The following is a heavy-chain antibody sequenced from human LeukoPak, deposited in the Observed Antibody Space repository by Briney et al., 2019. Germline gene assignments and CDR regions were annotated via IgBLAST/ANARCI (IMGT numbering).Heavy chain of an antibody. CDR1: GFTFSSYW. J-gene: IGHJ4*02. V-gene: IGHV3-48*04. Sequence: GGSLRLSCAASGFTFSSYWMSWVRQAPGKGLEWISYISSSGSTIYYADSVKGRFTISRDNAKNSLYLQMNSLRAEDATVYYCARDYGGSSPFDYWGQGTLVTVSS. CDR2: ISSSGSTI. CDR3: ARDYGGSSPFDY. D-gene: IGHD4-23*01.